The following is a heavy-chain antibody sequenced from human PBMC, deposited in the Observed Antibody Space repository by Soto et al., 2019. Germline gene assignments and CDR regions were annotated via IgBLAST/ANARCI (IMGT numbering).Heavy chain of an antibody. V-gene: IGHV1-8*01. CDR1: GYTFTSYD. CDR3: ARGADTAMGYDAFDI. CDR2: MNPNSGNT. Sequence: ASVKVSCKASGYTFTSYDINWVRQATGQGLEWMGWMNPNSGNTGYAQKFQGRVTMTRNTSISTAYMELSSLRSEDTAVYYCARGADTAMGYDAFDIWAKGQWSPSPQ. J-gene: IGHJ3*02. D-gene: IGHD5-18*01.